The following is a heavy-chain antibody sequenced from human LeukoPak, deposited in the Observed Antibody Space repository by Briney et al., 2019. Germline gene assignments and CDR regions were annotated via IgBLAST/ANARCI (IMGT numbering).Heavy chain of an antibody. CDR3: TGPPD. CDR1: GLRVSDAW. CDR2: IKSISDGATT. V-gene: IGHV3-15*01. Sequence: GGSLRLSCAAFGLRVSDAWMSWVRQAPGKGLEWVGRIKSISDGATTDYAASVKGRFTISRDASKNTLYLQMNSLKTEDSGVYYCTGPPDWGQGTLVTVSS. J-gene: IGHJ4*02.